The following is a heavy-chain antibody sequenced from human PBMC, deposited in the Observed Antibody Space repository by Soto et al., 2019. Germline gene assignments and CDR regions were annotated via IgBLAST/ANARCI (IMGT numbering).Heavy chain of an antibody. V-gene: IGHV4-31*03. J-gene: IGHJ4*02. D-gene: IGHD3-22*01. CDR3: ARVWGSSGYPDY. Sequence: SETLSLTCTVSGGSISSGGYYWSWIRQHPGKGLEWIGYIYYSGSTYYNPSLKSRVTISVDTSKNQFSLKLSSVTAADTAVYYCARVWGSSGYPDYWGQGTLVTVSS. CDR2: IYYSGST. CDR1: GGSISSGGYY.